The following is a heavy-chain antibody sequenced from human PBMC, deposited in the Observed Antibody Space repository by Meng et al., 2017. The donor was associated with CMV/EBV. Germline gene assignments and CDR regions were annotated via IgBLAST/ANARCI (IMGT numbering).Heavy chain of an antibody. CDR1: GGSFSGYY. CDR3: ARVFSHRGYSYGYFYYYGMDV. Sequence: GSLRLSCAVYGGSFSGYYWSWIRQPPGKGLEWIGEINHSGSTKYNPSLKSRVTISVDTSKNQFSLKLSSVTAADTAVYYCARVFSHRGYSYGYFYYYGMDVWGQGTTVTVSS. V-gene: IGHV4-34*01. CDR2: INHSGST. J-gene: IGHJ6*02. D-gene: IGHD5-18*01.